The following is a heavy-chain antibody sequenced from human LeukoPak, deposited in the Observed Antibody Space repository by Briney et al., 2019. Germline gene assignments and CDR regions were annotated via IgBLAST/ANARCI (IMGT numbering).Heavy chain of an antibody. CDR2: IKQDGSEE. Sequence: GGSLRLXCVASEFRFGRDWISWVHLAPGKGLEWVACIKQDGSEEYYVGSVRGRFTVSVDNGKNSLYLQMNSLRAEDTARYYCATLDSTKSVFWGRGTAVTVSS. CDR1: EFRFGRDW. J-gene: IGHJ1*01. CDR3: ATLDSTKSVF. D-gene: IGHD2-2*01. V-gene: IGHV3-7*01.